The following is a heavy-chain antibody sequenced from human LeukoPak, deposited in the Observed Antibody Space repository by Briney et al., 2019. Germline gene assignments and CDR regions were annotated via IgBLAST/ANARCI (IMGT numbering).Heavy chain of an antibody. CDR1: GASVSSSSYY. V-gene: IGHV4-61*01. CDR2: IYYSGST. CDR3: ATYVWESYRREAINWFDP. Sequence: SETLSLTCTVSGASVSSSSYYWSWIRQPPGKGLEWIGYIYYSGSTNYNPSLKSRVTISVDTSKNQFFLKLSSVTAADTAVYYCATYVWESYRREAINWFDPWGQGTLVTVSS. J-gene: IGHJ5*02. D-gene: IGHD3-16*02.